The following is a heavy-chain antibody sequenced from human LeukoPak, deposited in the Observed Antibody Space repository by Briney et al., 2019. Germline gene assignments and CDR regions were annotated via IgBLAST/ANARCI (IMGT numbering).Heavy chain of an antibody. V-gene: IGHV4-4*02. CDR1: GGSITNTNY. Sequence: QPSGTLSLTCGVPGGSITNTNYWTWVRQPPGKGLEWIGEVNLQGSTNYNPSLMGRVAISVDTSENHISLQLTSVTAADTAVYYCAREGGPYRPLDYSGQGTLVTVSS. CDR2: VNLQGST. CDR3: AREGGPYRPLDY. J-gene: IGHJ4*02.